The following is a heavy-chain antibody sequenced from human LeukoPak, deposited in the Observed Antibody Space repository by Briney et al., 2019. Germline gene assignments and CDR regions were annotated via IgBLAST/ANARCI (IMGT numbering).Heavy chain of an antibody. Sequence: VASVKVSCKASGYTFTIYYMHGVRQAPGQGLEWMGRINPSGGTTSYAQNFQDRVTMTRDTSTTTVYMELSSLRSEDTAVYYCARTLAAAGTDYWGQGTLVTVSP. J-gene: IGHJ4*02. CDR2: INPSGGTT. V-gene: IGHV1-46*01. CDR3: ARTLAAAGTDY. D-gene: IGHD6-13*01. CDR1: GYTFTIYY.